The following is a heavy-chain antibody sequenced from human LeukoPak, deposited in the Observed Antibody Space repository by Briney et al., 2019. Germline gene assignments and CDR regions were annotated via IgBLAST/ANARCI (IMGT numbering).Heavy chain of an antibody. CDR1: GFTFDDYG. CDR2: INWNGGST. J-gene: IGHJ4*02. CDR3: AKDVASTSCFDY. D-gene: IGHD2-2*01. V-gene: IGHV3-20*04. Sequence: PGGSLRLSCAASGFTFDDYGMSWVRQAPGKGLEWVSGINWNGGSTGYADSVKGRFTISRDNAKNSLYLQMNSLRVEDTALYYCAKDVASTSCFDYWGQGTLVTVSS.